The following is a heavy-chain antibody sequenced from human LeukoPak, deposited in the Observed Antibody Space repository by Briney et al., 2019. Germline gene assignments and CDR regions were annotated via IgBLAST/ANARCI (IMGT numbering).Heavy chain of an antibody. CDR1: GGSISSGDYY. Sequence: SETLSLTCTVSGGSISSGDYYWSWIRQPPGTGLEWIGYIYYSGSTYYNPSLKSRVTISVDTSKNQFSLKLSSVTAADTAVYYCARGDYYGSGSYYHDAFDIWGQGTMVTVSS. V-gene: IGHV4-30-4*01. D-gene: IGHD3-10*01. CDR2: IYYSGST. CDR3: ARGDYYGSGSYYHDAFDI. J-gene: IGHJ3*02.